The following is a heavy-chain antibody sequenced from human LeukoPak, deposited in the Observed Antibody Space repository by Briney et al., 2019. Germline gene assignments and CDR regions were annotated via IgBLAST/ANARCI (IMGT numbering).Heavy chain of an antibody. CDR3: AKDGGGSQPTMWGYYYYYGMDV. J-gene: IGHJ6*02. CDR1: GFTFSSYG. Sequence: PGGSLRLSCAASGFTFSSYGMHWVRQAPGKGLEWVAVISYDGSNKYYADSVKGRFTISRDNSKNTLYLQMNSLRAEDTAVYYCAKDGGGSQPTMWGYYYYYGMDVWGQGTTVTVSS. CDR2: ISYDGSNK. D-gene: IGHD3-10*02. V-gene: IGHV3-30*18.